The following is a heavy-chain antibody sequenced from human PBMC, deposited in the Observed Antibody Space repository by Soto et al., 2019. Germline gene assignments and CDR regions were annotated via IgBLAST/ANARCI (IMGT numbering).Heavy chain of an antibody. V-gene: IGHV3-23*01. CDR1: GFTFRGDA. CDR2: ISGSGEMT. Sequence: AGGSLRLSCAASGFTFRGDAMSWVRQAPGKGLEWVSSISGSGEMTHYADSVKGRCTISRDNAKNTLYLQMESLRAEDTALYYCARSEMTYNWNDWGQGALVTVSS. D-gene: IGHD1-20*01. CDR3: ARSEMTYNWND. J-gene: IGHJ4*02.